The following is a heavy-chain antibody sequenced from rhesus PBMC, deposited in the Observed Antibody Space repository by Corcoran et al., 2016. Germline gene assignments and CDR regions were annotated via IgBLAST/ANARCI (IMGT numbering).Heavy chain of an antibody. J-gene: IGHJ5-1*01. CDR2: MNGYSGST. CDR1: GGSFGSDW. CDR3: TSPVRYRFDV. V-gene: IGHV4-80*01. Sequence: QVQLQESGPGLVKPSETLFLTCAGYGGSFGSDWCNWLRQSPGKGLEWIGEMNGYSGSTNYNPSLQSRVTISQDVSRNQFSLKLTSVTDADTAVYYCTSPVRYRFDVWGPGVLVSVSS.